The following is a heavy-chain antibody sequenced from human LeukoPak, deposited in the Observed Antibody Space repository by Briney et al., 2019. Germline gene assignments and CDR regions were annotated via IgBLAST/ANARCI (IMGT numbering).Heavy chain of an antibody. CDR3: AKDLEGLLNPSDY. CDR1: GFTFSSYG. Sequence: PGGSLRLSCAASGFTFSSYGMHWVRQAPGKGLEWVAVISYDGSNKYYADSVKGRFTISRDNSENTLYLQMNSLRAEDTAVYYCAKDLEGLLNPSDYWGQGTLVTVSS. V-gene: IGHV3-30*18. CDR2: ISYDGSNK. J-gene: IGHJ4*02. D-gene: IGHD1-1*01.